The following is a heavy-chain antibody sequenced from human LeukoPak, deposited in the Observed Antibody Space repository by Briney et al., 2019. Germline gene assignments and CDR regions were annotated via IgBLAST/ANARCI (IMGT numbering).Heavy chain of an antibody. CDR1: GFTFDDYA. Sequence: TGGSLRLSCAASGFTFDDYAMFWVRQAPGKGLEWVSGISWNSKNIGYAASVKGRFTISRDNARKSLYLQMSSLRAEDTAVYYCATYSHWVAGDVWGQGTTVTVSS. J-gene: IGHJ6*02. CDR2: ISWNSKNI. V-gene: IGHV3-9*01. CDR3: ATYSHWVAGDV. D-gene: IGHD3-16*01.